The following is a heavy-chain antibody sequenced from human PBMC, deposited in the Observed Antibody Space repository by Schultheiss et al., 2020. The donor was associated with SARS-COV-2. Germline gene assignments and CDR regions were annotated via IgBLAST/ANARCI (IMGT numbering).Heavy chain of an antibody. CDR3: ARGSGSYRPFDY. CDR1: GGTFSSYA. Sequence: SVKVSCKASGGTFSSYAISWVRQAPGQGLEWMGRIIPILGIANYAQKFQGRVTITADKSTSTAYMELSSLRSEDTAVYYCARGSGSYRPFDYWGQGTLVTVSS. J-gene: IGHJ4*02. CDR2: IIPILGIA. D-gene: IGHD1-26*01. V-gene: IGHV1-69*04.